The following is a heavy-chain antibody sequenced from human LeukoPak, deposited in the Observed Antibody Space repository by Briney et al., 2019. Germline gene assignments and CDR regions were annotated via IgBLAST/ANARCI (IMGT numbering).Heavy chain of an antibody. J-gene: IGHJ3*02. D-gene: IGHD3-22*01. CDR2: INHSGST. Sequence: PSESLSLTCAVFGGSFSVNYWSWVRQSPGKGLEWIGEINHSGSTNYNPSLKSRVTISIDTSKNQFSLKLSSVTAADTAVYYCATGLRVNRAFDIWGQGTTVTVPS. V-gene: IGHV4-34*01. CDR1: GGSFSVNY. CDR3: ATGLRVNRAFDI.